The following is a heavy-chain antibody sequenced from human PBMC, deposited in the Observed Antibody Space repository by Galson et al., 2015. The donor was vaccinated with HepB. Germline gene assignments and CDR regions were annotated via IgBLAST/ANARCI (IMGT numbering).Heavy chain of an antibody. CDR1: GFTVSSNY. J-gene: IGHJ4*02. CDR3: ARGSSSWSFDY. CDR2: IYSGGST. D-gene: IGHD6-13*01. Sequence: SLRLSCAASGFTVSSNYMSWVRQAPGKGLEWVSVIYSGGSTYYADSVKGRFTISRDNSKNTLYLQMNSLRAEDTAVYYCARGSSSWSFDYWGQGTLVTVSS. V-gene: IGHV3-53*01.